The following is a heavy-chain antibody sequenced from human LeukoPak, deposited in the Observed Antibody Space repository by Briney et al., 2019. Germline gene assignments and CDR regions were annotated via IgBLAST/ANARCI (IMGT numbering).Heavy chain of an antibody. Sequence: GESLQISCKGSGYSFTSYWIGWVRQMPGKGLEWMGIIYPGDSDTRYSPSFQGQVTISADKSISTAYLQWSSLKASDTAMYYCAAGLAYCGGDCYSDYWGQGTLVTVSS. CDR3: AAGLAYCGGDCYSDY. D-gene: IGHD2-21*02. CDR2: IYPGDSDT. V-gene: IGHV5-51*01. J-gene: IGHJ4*02. CDR1: GYSFTSYW.